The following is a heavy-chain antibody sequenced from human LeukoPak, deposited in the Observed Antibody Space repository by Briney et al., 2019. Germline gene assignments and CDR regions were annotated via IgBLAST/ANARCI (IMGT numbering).Heavy chain of an antibody. CDR3: ARRTAEMATILYYYYYMDV. J-gene: IGHJ6*03. D-gene: IGHD5-24*01. CDR2: INHSGST. CDR1: GGSFSGYY. V-gene: IGHV4-34*01. Sequence: PSETLSLTCAVYGGSFSGYYWSWIRQPPGKGLEWIGEINHSGSTNYNPSLKSRVTTSVDTSKNQFSLKLSSVTAADTAVYYCARRTAEMATILYYYYYMDVWGKGTTVTISS.